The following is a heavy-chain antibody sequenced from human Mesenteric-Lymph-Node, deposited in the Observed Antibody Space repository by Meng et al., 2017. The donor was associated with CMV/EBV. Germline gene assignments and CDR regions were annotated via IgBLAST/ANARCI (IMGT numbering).Heavy chain of an antibody. CDR1: GFTFSSYG. J-gene: IGHJ4*02. V-gene: IGHV3-23*01. D-gene: IGHD6-13*01. Sequence: GGSLRLSCAASGFTFSSYGMSWVRQAPGKGLEWVSTISGSGGNTYYADSVKGRFTISRDNSKNTLYVQMNSLRAEDTAVYYCAKGRCGIAAAGGFDYWGQGTLVTVSS. CDR2: ISGSGGNT. CDR3: AKGRCGIAAAGGFDY.